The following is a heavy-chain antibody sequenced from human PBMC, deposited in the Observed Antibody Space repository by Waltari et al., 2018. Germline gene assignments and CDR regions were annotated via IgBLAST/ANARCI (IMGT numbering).Heavy chain of an antibody. J-gene: IGHJ6*03. CDR3: TRPSQELLYYYMDV. V-gene: IGHV3-73*01. D-gene: IGHD1-7*01. Sequence: AYAASVKGRFTISRDDSKNTAYLQMNSLKTEDTAVYYCTRPSQELLYYYMDVWGKGTTVTVSS.